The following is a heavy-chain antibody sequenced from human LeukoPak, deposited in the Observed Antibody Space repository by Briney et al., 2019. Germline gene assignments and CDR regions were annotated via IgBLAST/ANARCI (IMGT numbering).Heavy chain of an antibody. Sequence: SETLSLTCTVSGGSISSYYWSWIRQPPGKGLEWIGYIYYSGSTNYNPSLKSRVTISVDTSKNQFSLKLSSVTAADTAVYYCARAGQWLVTNWFDPWGQGTLVTVSS. CDR1: GGSISSYY. V-gene: IGHV4-59*08. CDR2: IYYSGST. J-gene: IGHJ5*02. D-gene: IGHD6-19*01. CDR3: ARAGQWLVTNWFDP.